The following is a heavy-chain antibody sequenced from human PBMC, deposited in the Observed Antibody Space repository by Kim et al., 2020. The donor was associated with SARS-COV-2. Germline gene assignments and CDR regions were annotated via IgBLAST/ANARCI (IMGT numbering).Heavy chain of an antibody. CDR3: ARDPHNHLWYSYGYVYY. J-gene: IGHJ6*01. CDR2: IRSSSSYI. D-gene: IGHD5-18*01. CDR1: GFTFSSYS. Sequence: GGSLRLSCEASGFTFSSYSMNWVRQAPGKGLEWVSSIRSSSSYIYYADSVKGRFTISRDNAKNSLYLQINSLRAEDTAVYYCARDPHNHLWYSYGYVYY. V-gene: IGHV3-21*01.